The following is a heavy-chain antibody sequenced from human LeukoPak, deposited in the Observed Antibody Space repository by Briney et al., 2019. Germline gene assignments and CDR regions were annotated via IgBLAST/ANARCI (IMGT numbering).Heavy chain of an antibody. J-gene: IGHJ4*02. V-gene: IGHV3-33*06. CDR1: GFTFSSYG. Sequence: EGSLRLSCAASGFTFSSYGMHWVRQAPGKGLEWVAVIWYDGSNKYYADSVKGRFTISRDDSQNTLYLQMNSLSAEDTAVYYCAKVETSGGANCYALDYWGQGTLVTVSS. D-gene: IGHD2-2*01. CDR3: AKVETSGGANCYALDY. CDR2: IWYDGSNK.